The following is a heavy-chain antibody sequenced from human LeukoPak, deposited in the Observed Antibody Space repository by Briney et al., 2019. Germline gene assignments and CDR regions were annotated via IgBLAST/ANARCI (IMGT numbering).Heavy chain of an antibody. V-gene: IGHV3-74*01. CDR1: GFTFSRYW. CDR3: ASQGGADY. Sequence: GGSLRLSCAASGFTFSRYWMHWVRQAPGKGPVWVSRINTDGSNSHYAESVEGRFTISRDNAKNTLYLQMNSLRPEDTAVYYCASQGGADYWGRGTLVTVSS. D-gene: IGHD3-16*01. CDR2: INTDGSNS. J-gene: IGHJ4*02.